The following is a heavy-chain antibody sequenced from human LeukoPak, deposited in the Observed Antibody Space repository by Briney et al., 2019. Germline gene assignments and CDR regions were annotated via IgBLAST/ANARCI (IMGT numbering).Heavy chain of an antibody. CDR2: MNPNSGNT. J-gene: IGHJ6*02. CDR3: ARDSSSWSYYYYGMDV. V-gene: IGHV1-8*01. Sequence: GASVKVSCKASGYTFTSYDINWVRQATGQGLEWMGWMNPNSGNTGYAQKFQGRVTMTRNTSISTAYMELSSLRSEGTAVYYCARDSSSWSYYYYGMDVWGQGTTVTVSS. D-gene: IGHD6-13*01. CDR1: GYTFTSYD.